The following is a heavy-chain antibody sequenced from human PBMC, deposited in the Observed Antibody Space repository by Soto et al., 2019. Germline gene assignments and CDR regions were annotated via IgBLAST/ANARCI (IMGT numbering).Heavy chain of an antibody. Sequence: SVKVSCKASGGTSGSDAITWVRQAPGQGLEWVGRIIPIFGTTNYAQNLQGRVTISADKSTLTSYMELHSLTSDDTALYYCARDRTDSGYYTNWLDPWGQGTQV. CDR2: IIPIFGTT. CDR1: GGTSGSDA. CDR3: ARDRTDSGYYTNWLDP. D-gene: IGHD3-22*01. J-gene: IGHJ5*02. V-gene: IGHV1-69*06.